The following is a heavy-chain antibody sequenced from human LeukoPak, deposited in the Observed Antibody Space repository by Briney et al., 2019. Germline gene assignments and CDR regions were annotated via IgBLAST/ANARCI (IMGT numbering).Heavy chain of an antibody. CDR3: ARDPDDYDRPAGDP. V-gene: IGHV3-48*01. D-gene: IGHD3-16*01. Sequence: GGSLRLSCAASGFTFSSYSMNWVRQAPGKGLEWVSYISSSSSTIYYADSVKGRFTIPRDNAKNSLYLQMNSLRAEDTAVYYCARDPDDYDRPAGDPWGQGTLVTVSS. J-gene: IGHJ5*02. CDR1: GFTFSSYS. CDR2: ISSSSSTI.